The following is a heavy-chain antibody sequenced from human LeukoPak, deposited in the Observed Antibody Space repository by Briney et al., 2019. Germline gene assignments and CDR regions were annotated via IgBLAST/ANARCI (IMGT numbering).Heavy chain of an antibody. V-gene: IGHV3-11*04. CDR3: ARDPYSGSYGDYYYYYMDV. Sequence: GGSLRLSCAASGFTFSDYNMRWIRQAPGKGLEWVSSISRSGSTKYYADSVKGRFTISRDNAKNSLYLQMNSLRVEDTAVYYCARDPYSGSYGDYYYYYMDVWGKGTTVTISS. CDR2: ISRSGSTK. D-gene: IGHD1-26*01. CDR1: GFTFSDYN. J-gene: IGHJ6*03.